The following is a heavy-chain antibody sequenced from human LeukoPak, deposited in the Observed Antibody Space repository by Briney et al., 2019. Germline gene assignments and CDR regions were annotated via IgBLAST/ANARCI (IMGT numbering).Heavy chain of an antibody. Sequence: SESLSLTCAVSGGSIGSSNWWSWVRQPPGKGLEWIGEIYHSGSTNYNPSLKSRVTISVDKSKNQFSLKLSSVTAADTAVYYCARITVGVGAFDIGGQGTMVTVSS. J-gene: IGHJ3*02. V-gene: IGHV4-4*02. CDR3: ARITVGVGAFDI. CDR2: IYHSGST. D-gene: IGHD3-22*01. CDR1: GGSIGSSNW.